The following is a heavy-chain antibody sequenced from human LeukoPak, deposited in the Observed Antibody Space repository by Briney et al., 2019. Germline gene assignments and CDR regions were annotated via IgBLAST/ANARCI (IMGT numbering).Heavy chain of an antibody. J-gene: IGHJ4*02. CDR2: IYHSGST. CDR3: ARDPSGSGWRNFDY. Sequence: SETLSLTCAVSGGSISSSNWWSWVRQPPGKGLEWIGEIYHSGSTNYNPSLKSRVTISVDKSKNQFSLKLSSVTAPDTAVYYCARDPSGSGWRNFDYWGQGTLVTVSS. V-gene: IGHV4-4*02. CDR1: GGSISSSNW. D-gene: IGHD6-19*01.